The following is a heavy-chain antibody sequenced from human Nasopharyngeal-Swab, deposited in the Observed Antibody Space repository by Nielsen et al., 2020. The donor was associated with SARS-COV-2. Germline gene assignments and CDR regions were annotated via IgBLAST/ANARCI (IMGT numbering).Heavy chain of an antibody. J-gene: IGHJ3*02. D-gene: IGHD2-8*01. Sequence: WVRQAPGQGLEWMGIINPSGGSTSYAQKFQGRVTMTRDTSTSTVYMELSSLRSEDTAVYYCARGRDCTNGVCYAGRTGAFDIWGQGTMVTVSS. V-gene: IGHV1-46*01. CDR3: ARGRDCTNGVCYAGRTGAFDI. CDR2: INPSGGST.